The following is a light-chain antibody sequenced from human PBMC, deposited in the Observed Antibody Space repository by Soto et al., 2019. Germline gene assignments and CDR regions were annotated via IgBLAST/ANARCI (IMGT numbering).Light chain of an antibody. J-gene: IGKJ1*01. CDR2: GAP. CDR3: QQYNNWPPGT. Sequence: EIILTQSPATLSVSPGERATLSCRASQSVNSNLAWYQQKPGQAPRLLIYGAPTRATGIPARFSGSGSGTEFTLTISSLQSEDFVIYYCQQYNNWPPGTFGQGTKVEIK. CDR1: QSVNSN. V-gene: IGKV3-15*01.